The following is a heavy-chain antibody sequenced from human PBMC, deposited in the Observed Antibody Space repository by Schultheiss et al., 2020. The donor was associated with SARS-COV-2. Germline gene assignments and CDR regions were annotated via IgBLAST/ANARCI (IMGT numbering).Heavy chain of an antibody. CDR1: CESFSGYY. CDR2: INQSGGT. V-gene: IGHV4-34*01. Sequence: SETLSLTCAVYCESFSGYYWSWIRQPPGKGLEWIGEINQSGGTDYNASLKSRVTMSADTSKSHFYLKLSSVTAADTAVYYCARGRYGGGAHWGQGTLVTVSS. J-gene: IGHJ4*02. CDR3: ARGRYGGGAH. D-gene: IGHD1-26*01.